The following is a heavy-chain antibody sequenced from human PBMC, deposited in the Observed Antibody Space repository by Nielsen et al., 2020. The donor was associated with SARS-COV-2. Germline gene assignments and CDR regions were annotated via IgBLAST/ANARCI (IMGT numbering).Heavy chain of an antibody. V-gene: IGHV3-23*01. CDR2: ISTSGSGT. J-gene: IGHJ6*02. D-gene: IGHD3-10*01. CDR1: GFTFSSYA. CDR3: AKGDSRLSWFGELALYYHYYGMDV. Sequence: GESLKISCAASGFTFSSYAMSWVCQAPGKGLEWVSSISTSGSGTYYADSVKGRFTISRDNSKNTLYLEMNSLRVEDTALYYCAKGDSRLSWFGELALYYHYYGMDVWGQGTTVTVSS.